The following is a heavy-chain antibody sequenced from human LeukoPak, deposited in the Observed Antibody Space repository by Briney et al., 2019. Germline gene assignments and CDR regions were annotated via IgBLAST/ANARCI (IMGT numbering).Heavy chain of an antibody. CDR1: GFTFTNYW. D-gene: IGHD6-19*01. Sequence: GGSLRLSCAASGFTFTNYWMGWVRQAPGKGLEWVANIKQDGSEKYYVDSVKGRFTVSRDNAKSSLYLQMNSPRAEDTAVYYCARVQGSSGPGIFEYWGQGTLVTVSS. CDR3: ARVQGSSGPGIFEY. CDR2: IKQDGSEK. J-gene: IGHJ4*02. V-gene: IGHV3-7*01.